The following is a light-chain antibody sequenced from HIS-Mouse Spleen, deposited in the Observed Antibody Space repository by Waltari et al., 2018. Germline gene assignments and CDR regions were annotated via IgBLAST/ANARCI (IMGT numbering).Light chain of an antibody. V-gene: IGLV2-14*03. CDR3: SSYTSSSTRV. J-gene: IGLJ3*02. Sequence: QSALTQPASVSGSPGQSITISCTGTSRDVGCYNYVSWYQQHPGKAPKLMIYDVSNRPSGVSNRFSGSKSGNTASLTISGLQAEDEADYYCSSYTSSSTRVFGGGTKLTVL. CDR2: DVS. CDR1: SRDVGCYNY.